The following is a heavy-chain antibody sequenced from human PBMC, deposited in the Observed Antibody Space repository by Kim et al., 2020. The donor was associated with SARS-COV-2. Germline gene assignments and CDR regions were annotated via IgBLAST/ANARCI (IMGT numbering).Heavy chain of an antibody. CDR1: GYKFSDAG. CDR2: ISGYNGNT. V-gene: IGHV1-18*01. CDR3: ARDLLHSLDV. D-gene: IGHD4-4*01. J-gene: IGHJ6*02. Sequence: ASVEVSCKASGYKFSDAGISWVRQAPGQGLEWMGWISGYNGNTNYAQKVDDRVTMTTDTATSTAYLELRTLTSDDSAVYYCARDLLHSLDVWGQGTTVTVSS.